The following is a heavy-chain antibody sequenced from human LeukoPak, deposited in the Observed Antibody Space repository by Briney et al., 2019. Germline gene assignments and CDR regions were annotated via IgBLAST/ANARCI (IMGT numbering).Heavy chain of an antibody. J-gene: IGHJ3*02. CDR1: GFTLSTYW. CDR2: IYIDGSTT. CDR3: TRDSYYGGNSHAFDI. V-gene: IGHV3-74*01. D-gene: IGHD4-23*01. Sequence: GWSLRLSCAASGFTLSTYWTHWVRQAPGKGLVWVSRIYIDGSTTIYADSVKGRFTISRDNAKNTLYLQMNSLRAEDTAVYYCTRDSYYGGNSHAFDIWGQGTMVTVSS.